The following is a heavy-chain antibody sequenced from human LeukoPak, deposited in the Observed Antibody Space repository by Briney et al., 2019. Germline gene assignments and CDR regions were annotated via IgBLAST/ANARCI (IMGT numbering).Heavy chain of an antibody. V-gene: IGHV4-59*01. J-gene: IGHJ4*02. D-gene: IGHD6-19*01. CDR1: GGSIGSYY. Sequence: PSETLSLTCTVSGGSIGSYYWSWIRQPPGKGLEWIGYIYYTGDTNYNPALKSRVSISVDTSKNQFSLKVRSVTAADTAVYYCARDSWRQRSRIAVAGPFDYWGQGTLVTVSS. CDR2: IYYTGDT. CDR3: ARDSWRQRSRIAVAGPFDY.